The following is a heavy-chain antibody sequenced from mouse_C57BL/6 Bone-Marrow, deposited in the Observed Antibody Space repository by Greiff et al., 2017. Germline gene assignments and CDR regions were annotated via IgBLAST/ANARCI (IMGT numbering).Heavy chain of an antibody. Sequence: QVQLQQSGAELAKPGASVKLSCKASGYTFTSYWMNWVTQRPGQGLEWIGYINPSSGYTKYNQKFKDKDTLTAAKSYSTAYMELSNLRYEDSSGYYCARSPIDYYGSRDAMDYWGQGTSVTVSS. J-gene: IGHJ4*01. CDR3: ARSPIDYYGSRDAMDY. V-gene: IGHV1-7*01. D-gene: IGHD1-1*01. CDR2: INPSSGYT. CDR1: GYTFTSYW.